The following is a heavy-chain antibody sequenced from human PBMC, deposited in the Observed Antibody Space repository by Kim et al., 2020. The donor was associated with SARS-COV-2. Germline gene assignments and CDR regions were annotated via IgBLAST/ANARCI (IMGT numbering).Heavy chain of an antibody. CDR3: ARDAQLAY. Sequence: STTSGLKFKDRVTMTRDTSTNTVYMELSSLTSEDTAIFYCARDAQLAYWGQGTLVTVSS. D-gene: IGHD1-1*01. J-gene: IGHJ4*02. V-gene: IGHV1-46*01. CDR2: ST.